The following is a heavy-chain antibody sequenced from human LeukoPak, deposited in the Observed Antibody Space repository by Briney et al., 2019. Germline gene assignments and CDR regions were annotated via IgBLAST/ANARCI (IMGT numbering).Heavy chain of an antibody. Sequence: GGSLRLSCAASGFTVSSNYMSWVRQAPGKGLEWVAVISYDGRNIFYADSVKGRFTTSRDNSKSMLYLQLNSLRGEDTAVYCCARGQNDYGDYGLDYWGQGTLVTVSS. J-gene: IGHJ4*02. CDR2: ISYDGRNI. CDR1: GFTVSSNY. CDR3: ARGQNDYGDYGLDY. V-gene: IGHV3-30-3*01. D-gene: IGHD4-17*01.